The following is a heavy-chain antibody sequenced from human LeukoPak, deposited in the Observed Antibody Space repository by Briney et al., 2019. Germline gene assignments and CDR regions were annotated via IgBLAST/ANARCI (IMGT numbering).Heavy chain of an antibody. CDR2: INHSGST. J-gene: IGHJ4*02. CDR1: GGSFSGYY. CDR3: ARGLYDYVWGSYQYYFGY. D-gene: IGHD3-16*02. V-gene: IGHV4-34*01. Sequence: SETLSLTCAVYGGSFSGYYWSWIRQPPGKGLEWIGEINHSGSTNYNPSLKSRVTISVDTSKNQFSLKLSSVTAADTAVYYCARGLYDYVWGSYQYYFGYWGQGTLVTVSS.